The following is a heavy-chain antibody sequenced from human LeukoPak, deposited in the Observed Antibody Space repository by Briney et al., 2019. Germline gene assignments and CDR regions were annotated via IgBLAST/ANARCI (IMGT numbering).Heavy chain of an antibody. D-gene: IGHD3-10*01. CDR3: AGLYASGTYYGY. CDR2: IYYSGST. V-gene: IGHV4-39*01. J-gene: IGHJ4*02. CDR1: GDSISSSNYY. Sequence: SETLSLTCTVSGDSISSSNYYWGWIRQPPGKGLEWIGNIYYSGSTYYNPSLKSRVTISVDTSKNQFSLKLSSVTAADTAVYYCAGLYASGTYYGYWGQGTLVTVSS.